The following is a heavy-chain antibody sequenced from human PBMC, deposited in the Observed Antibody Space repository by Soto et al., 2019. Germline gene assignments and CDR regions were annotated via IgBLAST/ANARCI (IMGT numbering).Heavy chain of an antibody. J-gene: IGHJ4*02. Sequence: GASVKVSCKASGYTFTSYDINWVRQATGQGLEWMGWMNPNSGNTGYAQKFQGRVTMTRNTSISTAYMELSSLRSEDTAVYYCARGRRYCSSTSCLTRCCYYFDYWGQGTLVTVSS. CDR2: MNPNSGNT. CDR1: GYTFTSYD. D-gene: IGHD2-2*01. V-gene: IGHV1-8*01. CDR3: ARGRRYCSSTSCLTRCCYYFDY.